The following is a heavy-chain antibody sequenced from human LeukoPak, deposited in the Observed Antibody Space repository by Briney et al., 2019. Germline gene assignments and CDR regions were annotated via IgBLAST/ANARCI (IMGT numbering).Heavy chain of an antibody. Sequence: SENLSLTCTVSGGSISSYYWSWIRQPPGKGLEWIGYIYYSGSTNYNPSLKSRVTISVDTSKNQFSLKLSSVTAADTAVYYCALSSVPAELGYWGQGTLVTVSS. D-gene: IGHD2-2*01. CDR2: IYYSGST. CDR1: GGSISSYY. CDR3: ALSSVPAELGY. V-gene: IGHV4-59*01. J-gene: IGHJ4*02.